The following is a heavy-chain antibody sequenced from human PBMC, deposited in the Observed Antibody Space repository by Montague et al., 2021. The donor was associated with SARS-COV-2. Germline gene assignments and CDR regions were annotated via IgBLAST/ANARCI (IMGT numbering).Heavy chain of an antibody. V-gene: IGHV4-59*03. Sequence: SETLSLTCTVSRDSIRSYFWTWLRQPPGKGLEWMGWIYHNGKTKYNPSLKSRLTFSLDTSKDQLSLTLMSVTTADTAVYYCARNNIWAEGGGPGYIDSWGRGTLVSVSS. CDR2: IYHNGKT. J-gene: IGHJ1*01. CDR3: ARNNIWAEGGGPGYIDS. CDR1: RDSIRSYF. D-gene: IGHD1-1*01.